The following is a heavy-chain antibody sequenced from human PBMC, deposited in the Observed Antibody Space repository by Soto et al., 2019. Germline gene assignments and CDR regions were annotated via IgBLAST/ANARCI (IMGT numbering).Heavy chain of an antibody. V-gene: IGHV1-69*13. CDR1: GCTFSIYA. D-gene: IGHD4-4*01. CDR3: ATPDNRKPTVYYYSGMHV. Sequence: SSVKGYGKTAGCTFSIYAISCVRHAPEQDPYFIVGIIPIFGTANYAQKFQGRVTITADESTSTAYMELSSLRSEDTAVYYCATPDNRKPTVYYYSGMHVWGQGTTVTVS. CDR2: IIPIFGTA. J-gene: IGHJ6*02.